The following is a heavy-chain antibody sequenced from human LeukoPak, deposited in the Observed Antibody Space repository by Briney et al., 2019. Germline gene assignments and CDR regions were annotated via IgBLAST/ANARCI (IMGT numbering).Heavy chain of an antibody. D-gene: IGHD1-14*01. CDR2: IIPIFGTA. J-gene: IGHJ6*02. V-gene: IGHV1-69*06. CDR3: ARDLTGGMDV. CDR1: GGTFSSYA. Sequence: ASVKVSCKASGGTFSSYAISWVRQAPGQGLEWMGGIIPIFGTANYAQKFQGRVTITADKSTSTAYMELSRLRSDDTAVYYCARDLTGGMDVWGQGTTVTVSS.